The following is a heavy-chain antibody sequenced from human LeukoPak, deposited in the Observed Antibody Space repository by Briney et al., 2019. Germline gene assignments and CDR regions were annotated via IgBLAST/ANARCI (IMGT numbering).Heavy chain of an antibody. Sequence: SETLSLTCAVYGGSFSGYYWSWIRQPPGKGLEWIGEINHSGSTNYNPSLKSRVTISVDTSKNQFSLKLSSVTVADTAVYYCARGQWEPNFDYWGQGTLVTVSS. CDR1: GGSFSGYY. CDR3: ARGQWEPNFDY. J-gene: IGHJ4*02. V-gene: IGHV4-34*01. CDR2: INHSGST. D-gene: IGHD1-26*01.